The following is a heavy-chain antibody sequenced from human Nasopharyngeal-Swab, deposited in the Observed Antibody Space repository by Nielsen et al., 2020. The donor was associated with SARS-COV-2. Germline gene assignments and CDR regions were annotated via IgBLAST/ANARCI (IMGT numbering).Heavy chain of an antibody. CDR3: ARSAVVVPAAIVYYYYYMVV. CDR1: GYTFTSYY. V-gene: IGHV1-46*01. Sequence: ASVKVSCKASGYTFTSYYMHWVRQAPGQGLEWMGIINPSGGSTSYAQKFQGRVTMTRDTSTSTVYMELSSLRSEDTAVYYCARSAVVVPAAIVYYYYYMVVWCKGTTVTVSS. J-gene: IGHJ6*03. CDR2: INPSGGST. D-gene: IGHD2-2*01.